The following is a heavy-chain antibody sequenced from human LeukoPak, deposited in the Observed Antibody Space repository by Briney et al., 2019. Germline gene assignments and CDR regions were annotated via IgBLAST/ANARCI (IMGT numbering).Heavy chain of an antibody. D-gene: IGHD2-15*01. CDR2: ISSSSSYI. CDR1: GFTFSSYS. CDR3: ARVVAAYFDY. V-gene: IGHV3-21*01. J-gene: IGHJ4*02. Sequence: GGSLRLSCAASGFTFSSYSLNWVRQAPGKGLEWVSSISSSSSYIYYADSVKGRFTISRDNAKNSLYLQMNSLRAEDTAVYYCARVVAAYFDYWGQGTLVTVSS.